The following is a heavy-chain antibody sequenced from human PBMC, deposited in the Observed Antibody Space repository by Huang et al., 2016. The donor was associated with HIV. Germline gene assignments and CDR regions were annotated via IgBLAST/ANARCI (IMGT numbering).Heavy chain of an antibody. Sequence: DSVKGRFTIPRDSSKNTLDLQMNSLRTEDTAVYYCAKGRNSYDTSGYSTLDSWGQGTLVTVSS. D-gene: IGHD3-22*01. CDR3: AKGRNSYDTSGYSTLDS. V-gene: IGHV3-30*02. J-gene: IGHJ4*02.